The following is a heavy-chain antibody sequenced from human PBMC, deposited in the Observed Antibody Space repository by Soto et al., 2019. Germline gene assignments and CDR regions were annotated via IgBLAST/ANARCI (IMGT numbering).Heavy chain of an antibody. V-gene: IGHV1-46*01. Sequence: ASVKVSCKASGYTFTSYYMHWVRQAPGQGLEWMAMINPSGGRTKYAQIFQGRVTLTRDTSTRTVDMELSSLTSEDTAIYYCARGPSCGGDCYLFDYWGQGTQVTVSS. CDR2: INPSGGRT. J-gene: IGHJ4*02. CDR1: GYTFTSYY. CDR3: ARGPSCGGDCYLFDY. D-gene: IGHD2-21*02.